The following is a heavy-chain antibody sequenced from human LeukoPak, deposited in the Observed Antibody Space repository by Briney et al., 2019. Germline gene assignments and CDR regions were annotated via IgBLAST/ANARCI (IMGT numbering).Heavy chain of an antibody. CDR3: ARELLTEDDY. CDR1: GFTVSSNY. CDR2: IYSGGST. V-gene: IGHV3-66*01. J-gene: IGHJ4*02. Sequence: GGSLRLSCAASGFTVSSNYMSWVRQAPGKGLEWVSVIYSGGSTYYADSVKGRFTISRDNSKNTLYLQMSSLRAEDTAVYYCARELLTEDDYWGQGTLVTVSS. D-gene: IGHD1-14*01.